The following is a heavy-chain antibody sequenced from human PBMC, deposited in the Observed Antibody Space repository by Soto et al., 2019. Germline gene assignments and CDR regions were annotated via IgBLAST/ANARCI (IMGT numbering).Heavy chain of an antibody. D-gene: IGHD3-9*01. J-gene: IGHJ4*02. CDR2: ISPSGSYM. Sequence: EMQLVESGGGLVKPGGSLRLSCAASGFIFNTYSMDWVRQAPGKGLEWVASISPSGSYMYYGDSLKGRFTDSRDNAMNSLYLQMDSLGADDSAIYYCVRFGLVTVDCWGLATLVTVSS. CDR3: VRFGLVTVDC. V-gene: IGHV3-21*01. CDR1: GFIFNTYS.